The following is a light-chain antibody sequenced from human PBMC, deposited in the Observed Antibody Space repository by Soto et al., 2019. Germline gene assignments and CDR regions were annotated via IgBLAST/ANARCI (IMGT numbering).Light chain of an antibody. J-gene: IGLJ2*01. CDR1: SSDIGKYNL. Sequence: QSALTQPASVSGSPGQSITISCTGSSSDIGKYNLVSRYQQQSGKAPKLILYEVSRRPSGVPTRFTGSKSGNTASLTISGLQPEDEADYYCYSNVGVWTFIFGGGTQLTVL. CDR3: YSNVGVWTFI. CDR2: EVS. V-gene: IGLV2-23*02.